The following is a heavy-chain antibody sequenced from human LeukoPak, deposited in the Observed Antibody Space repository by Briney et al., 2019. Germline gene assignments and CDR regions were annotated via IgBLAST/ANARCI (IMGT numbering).Heavy chain of an antibody. CDR1: GFTFSSYG. V-gene: IGHV3-23*01. Sequence: GGTLRLSCAASGFTFSSYGMSCVRQAPGRGLEWGSGISGSGGSTSYADPARGGFTISRDNSKNTLFLQMNSLRAETTPIYYCAKRFGSGWRYAFDIWGQGTMVTVSS. J-gene: IGHJ3*02. CDR2: ISGSGGST. CDR3: AKRFGSGWRYAFDI. D-gene: IGHD6-19*01.